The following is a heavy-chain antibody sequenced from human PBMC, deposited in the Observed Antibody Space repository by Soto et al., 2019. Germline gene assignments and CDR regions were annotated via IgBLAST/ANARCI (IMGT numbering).Heavy chain of an antibody. Sequence: ASVKVSCKASGYTFTSYAMHWVRQAPGQRLEWMGWINAGNGNTKYSQKFQGRVTITRDTSASTAYMELSSLRSEDTAVYYCARGRFTPFDGDVWGQGTTVTVYS. J-gene: IGHJ6*02. CDR1: GYTFTSYA. V-gene: IGHV1-3*01. CDR2: INAGNGNT. CDR3: ARGRFTPFDGDV.